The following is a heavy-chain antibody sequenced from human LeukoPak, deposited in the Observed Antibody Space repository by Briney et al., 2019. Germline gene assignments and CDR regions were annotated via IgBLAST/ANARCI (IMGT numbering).Heavy chain of an antibody. CDR1: GYTFTSYA. J-gene: IGHJ5*02. CDR3: ARVSVYSSSYWFDP. Sequence: VSVKVSCKASGYTFTSYAMNWVRQAPGQGLEWMGWINTNTGNPTYAQGFTGRFVFSLDTSVSTAYLQISSLKAEDTAVYYCARVSVYSSSYWFDPWGQGTLVTVSS. V-gene: IGHV7-4-1*02. CDR2: INTNTGNP. D-gene: IGHD6-6*01.